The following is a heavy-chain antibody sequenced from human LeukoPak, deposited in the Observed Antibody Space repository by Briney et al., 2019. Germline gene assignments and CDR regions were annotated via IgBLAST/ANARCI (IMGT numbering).Heavy chain of an antibody. CDR2: MNPNSGNT. CDR1: GYTFTSYG. D-gene: IGHD3-22*01. Sequence: ASVKVSCKASGYTFTSYGINWVRQAPGQGLEWMGWMNPNSGNTGYAQKFQGRVTMTRNTSISTAYMELSSLRSEDTAVYYCARGYDSSGYYFDYWGQGTLVTVSS. J-gene: IGHJ4*02. V-gene: IGHV1-8*01. CDR3: ARGYDSSGYYFDY.